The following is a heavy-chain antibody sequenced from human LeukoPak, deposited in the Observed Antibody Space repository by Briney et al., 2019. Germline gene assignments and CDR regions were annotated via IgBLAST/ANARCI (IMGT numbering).Heavy chain of an antibody. D-gene: IGHD3-3*01. J-gene: IGHJ6*02. CDR2: IWYDGSNE. CDR1: GFTFSSYG. CDR3: AREFYDFWSGYRRGIYYYYGMDV. V-gene: IGHV3-33*01. Sequence: GGSLRLSCAASGFTFSSYGMHWVRQAPGKGLEWVAVIWYDGSNEYYADSVKGRFTISRDNSKNTLYLQMNSLRAEDTAVYYCAREFYDFWSGYRRGIYYYYGMDVWGQGTTVTVSS.